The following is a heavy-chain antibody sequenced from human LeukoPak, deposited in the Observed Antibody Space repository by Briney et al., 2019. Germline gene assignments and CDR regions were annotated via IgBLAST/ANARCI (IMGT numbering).Heavy chain of an antibody. Sequence: GGSLRLSCAASGFTFSSYSMNWVRQAPGKGLEWVSSISSSSSYIYYADSVKGRFTISRANAKNSLSLQMNSLRAEDTAVYYCAKGDTTWELPHDYWGQGTLVTVSS. CDR2: ISSSSSYI. CDR1: GFTFSSYS. CDR3: AKGDTTWELPHDY. J-gene: IGHJ4*02. V-gene: IGHV3-21*04. D-gene: IGHD1-26*01.